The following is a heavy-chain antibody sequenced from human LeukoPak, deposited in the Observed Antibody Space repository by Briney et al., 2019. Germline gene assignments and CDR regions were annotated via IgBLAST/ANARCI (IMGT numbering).Heavy chain of an antibody. D-gene: IGHD3-16*01. J-gene: IGHJ6*03. CDR3: AKDRGEFYYYYMDV. V-gene: IGHV3-43D*03. CDR2: ISWNGDST. Sequence: GGSLRLSCAASGFTFDDYAMHSVRQAPGKGLEWVSLISWNGDSTYYADSVKGRFTISRDNSKNSLYLQMNSLRAEDTALYYCAKDRGEFYYYYMDVWGKGTTVTVSS. CDR1: GFTFDDYA.